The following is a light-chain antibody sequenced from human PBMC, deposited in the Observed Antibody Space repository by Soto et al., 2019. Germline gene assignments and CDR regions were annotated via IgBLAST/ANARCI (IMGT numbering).Light chain of an antibody. CDR2: GAY. CDR1: QSVSNY. Sequence: EIVLTQSPATLSLSPGERATLSCRASQSVSNYLDWYQQKPGQAQRLLIYGAYHMATGIPDRFSGSGSATDFTLTISSLEPEDFAVYYCQHRNNWPPGAAFGGGTKVEIK. V-gene: IGKV3-11*01. J-gene: IGKJ4*01. CDR3: QHRNNWPPGAA.